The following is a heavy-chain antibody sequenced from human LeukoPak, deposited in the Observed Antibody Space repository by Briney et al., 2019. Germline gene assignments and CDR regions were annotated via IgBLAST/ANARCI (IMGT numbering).Heavy chain of an antibody. J-gene: IGHJ4*02. V-gene: IGHV4-34*01. CDR1: GGSFSGYY. D-gene: IGHD3-10*01. Sequence: SETLSLTCAVYGGSFSGYYWSWIRQPPGKGLEWIGEINHSGSTNYNPSLKSRVTISVDTSKNQFSLKLSSVTAADTAVYYCARPSRGGLDYWGQGTLVTVSS. CDR2: INHSGST. CDR3: ARPSRGGLDY.